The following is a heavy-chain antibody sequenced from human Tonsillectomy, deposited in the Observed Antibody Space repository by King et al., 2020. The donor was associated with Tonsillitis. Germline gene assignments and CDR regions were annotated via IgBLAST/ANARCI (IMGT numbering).Heavy chain of an antibody. CDR2: IYYTGST. D-gene: IGHD3-16*01. CDR1: CDSISSYY. V-gene: IGHV4-59*01. CDR3: ARVAYPYWYFDL. Sequence: VQLQESGPGLVKPSEILPLTCTVSCDSISSYYWSWIRQPPGQGLEWIGCIYYTGSTNSSPSLKSRVTISVDTSKNPFSLKLSSVTAADTAVYYCARVAYPYWYFDLWGRGTLVTVSS. J-gene: IGHJ2*01.